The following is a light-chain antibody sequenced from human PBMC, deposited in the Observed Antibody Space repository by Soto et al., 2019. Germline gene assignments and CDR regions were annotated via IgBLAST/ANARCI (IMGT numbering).Light chain of an antibody. J-gene: IGKJ1*01. CDR2: DAS. CDR1: QSISSW. Sequence: DIQMTQSPSTLSASVGDRVTITCRASQSISSWLAWYQQKPGKAPKLLIYDASSLESGVPSRFSGSGSGTEFTLTISSLQPDDFATYSCQQYNSYSPWTFGQGTKVEI. CDR3: QQYNSYSPWT. V-gene: IGKV1-5*01.